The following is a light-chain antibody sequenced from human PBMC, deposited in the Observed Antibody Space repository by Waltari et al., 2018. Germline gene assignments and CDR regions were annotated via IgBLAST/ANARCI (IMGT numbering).Light chain of an antibody. CDR2: AVS. V-gene: IGKV1-8*01. J-gene: IGKJ1*01. CDR3: EQYYAYPPT. Sequence: AIRMTQSPSSFAASIGDRVTITCRASQGVSSYLAWYQQKPGSAPKLLIYAVSTLQSGVPSRFSGSGSGTEFTLTISCLQSEDFATYYCEQYYAYPPTFGQGTKVEIK. CDR1: QGVSSY.